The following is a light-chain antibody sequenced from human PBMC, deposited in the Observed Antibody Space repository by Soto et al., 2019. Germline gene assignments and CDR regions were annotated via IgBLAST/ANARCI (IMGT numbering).Light chain of an antibody. J-gene: IGLJ1*01. CDR1: SSDVGGYNY. Sequence: QSVLTQPASVSGSPGQSITISCTGTSSDVGGYNYVSWYQQHPGKAPKLMIYDVSNRPSGVSNRFSGSKSGNTASLTISGLQAEDEADYYCSSYTSSSTLLFGTGTKVTVX. CDR2: DVS. V-gene: IGLV2-14*01. CDR3: SSYTSSSTLL.